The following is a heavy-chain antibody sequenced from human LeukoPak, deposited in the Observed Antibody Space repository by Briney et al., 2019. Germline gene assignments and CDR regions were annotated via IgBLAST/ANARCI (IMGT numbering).Heavy chain of an antibody. CDR3: ARKGGTRGPLNY. CDR1: GFTFSNYW. V-gene: IGHV3-7*01. D-gene: IGHD2-8*01. Sequence: GESLRLSCAVSGFTFSNYWMSWVRQAPGKGLEWVANIKQDGSETYYVDSVKGRFTISRDNAKNSLFLQMNSLTAEDTAVYYCARKGGTRGPLNYWGQGTLVTVSS. J-gene: IGHJ4*02. CDR2: IKQDGSET.